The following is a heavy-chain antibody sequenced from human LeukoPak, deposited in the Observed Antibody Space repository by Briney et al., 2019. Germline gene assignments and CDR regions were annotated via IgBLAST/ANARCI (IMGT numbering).Heavy chain of an antibody. J-gene: IGHJ5*02. CDR2: IYYSGST. V-gene: IGHV4-59*12. CDR1: GGSISSYY. D-gene: IGHD2-8*01. Sequence: SETLSLTCTVSGGSISSYYWSWIRQPPGKGLEWIGYIYYSGSTNYNPSLKSRVTISVDTSKNQFSLKLSSVTAADTAVYYCARGPGVGPNRWFDPWGQGTLVTVSS. CDR3: ARGPGVGPNRWFDP.